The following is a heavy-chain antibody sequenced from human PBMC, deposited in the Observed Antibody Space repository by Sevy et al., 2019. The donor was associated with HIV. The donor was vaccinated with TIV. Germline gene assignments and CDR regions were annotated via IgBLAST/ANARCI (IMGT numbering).Heavy chain of an antibody. CDR3: TTGMTLLGGYSSAWYGKAHAPTDY. CDR1: GFTFNNAW. D-gene: IGHD6-19*01. J-gene: IGHJ4*02. V-gene: IGHV3-15*01. Sequence: GGSLRLSCAASGFTFNNAWMSWVRQAPGKGLEWVGRIKSKSDGGTVDYAAPVKGRFTISRDDSKNTLYLQMNSLKTEDTAVYYCTTGMTLLGGYSSAWYGKAHAPTDYWGQGTLVTVFS. CDR2: IKSKSDGGTV.